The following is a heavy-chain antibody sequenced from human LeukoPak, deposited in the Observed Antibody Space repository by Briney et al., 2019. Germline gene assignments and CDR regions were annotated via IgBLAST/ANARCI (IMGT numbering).Heavy chain of an antibody. V-gene: IGHV4-59*01. Sequence: PSETLSLTCTVSGGSISSYYWSWIRQPPGKGLEWIGYIYYSGSTNYNPSLKSRVTISVDTSKNQLSLKLSSVTAADTAVYYCARLSRPRSSGYAFDTWGQGTMVTVSS. CDR3: ARLSRPRSSGYAFDT. J-gene: IGHJ3*02. D-gene: IGHD3-22*01. CDR2: IYYSGST. CDR1: GGSISSYY.